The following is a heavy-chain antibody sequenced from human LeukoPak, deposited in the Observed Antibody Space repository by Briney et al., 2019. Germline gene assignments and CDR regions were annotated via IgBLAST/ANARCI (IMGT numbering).Heavy chain of an antibody. CDR1: GFTFSSYA. V-gene: IGHV3-23*01. J-gene: IGHJ5*02. D-gene: IGHD1-7*01. CDR3: ARDHHNWNYHWFDP. Sequence: PGGSLRLSCAASGFTFSSYAMSWVRQAPGKGLEWVSAISGSGGSTYYADSVKGRFTISRDNSKNTLYLQMNSLRAEDTAVYYCARDHHNWNYHWFDPWGQGTLVTVSS. CDR2: ISGSGGST.